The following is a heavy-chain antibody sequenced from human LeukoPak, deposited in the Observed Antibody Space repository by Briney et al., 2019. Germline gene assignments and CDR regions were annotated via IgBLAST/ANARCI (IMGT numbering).Heavy chain of an antibody. CDR2: INHSGST. V-gene: IGHV4-34*01. D-gene: IGHD3-22*01. CDR1: GGSFSGYY. J-gene: IGHJ4*02. CDR3: ARGVDSSGYYVDY. Sequence: SETLSLTCAVYGGSFSGYYWSWIRQPPGKGLEWIGEINHSGSTNYNPSLKSRVTLSVDTSKNQFSLKLSSVTAADTAVYYCARGVDSSGYYVDYWGQGTLVTVSS.